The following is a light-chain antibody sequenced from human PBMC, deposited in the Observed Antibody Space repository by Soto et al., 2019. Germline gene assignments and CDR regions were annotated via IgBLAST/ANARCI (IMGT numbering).Light chain of an antibody. CDR1: QSVFYSSNNKNY. CDR3: QQSYSSPYT. J-gene: IGKJ2*01. CDR2: WAS. Sequence: DIVMTQSPDSLAVSLGERATINCKSSQSVFYSSNNKNYLAWYQQKPGQPPKLLIYWASIRESGVPDRLSGNGSGTDFTLTIGGLQPADFAIYYCQQSYSSPYTFGLGTKVQIK. V-gene: IGKV4-1*01.